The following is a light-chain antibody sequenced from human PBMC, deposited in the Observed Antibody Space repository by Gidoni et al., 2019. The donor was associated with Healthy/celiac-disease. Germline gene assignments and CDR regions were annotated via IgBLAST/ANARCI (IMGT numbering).Light chain of an antibody. CDR2: DAS. J-gene: IGKJ4*01. CDR3: QQRSNWPLT. Sequence: EIVLTQSPATLSLSPGERATLSCRASQSVSSYLAWYQQKPGQAPRLLISDASNRATGIPARFSGSGSGTDFTLPISSLAPEDFAVYYCQQRSNWPLTFGGGTKVEIK. V-gene: IGKV3-11*01. CDR1: QSVSSY.